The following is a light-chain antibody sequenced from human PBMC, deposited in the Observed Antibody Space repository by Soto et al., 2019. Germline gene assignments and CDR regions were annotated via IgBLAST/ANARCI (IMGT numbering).Light chain of an antibody. V-gene: IGKV3-11*01. CDR2: DAS. J-gene: IGKJ5*01. CDR3: QQRRT. Sequence: EIVLTQSPATLSLSPGERATLSCRASQTVSSYLVWYQHKPGQAPRLLVYDASDRPTGITGRFSGSESGTDFTLTISSVEPEDFAVYYCQQRRTFGQGTRLE. CDR1: QTVSSY.